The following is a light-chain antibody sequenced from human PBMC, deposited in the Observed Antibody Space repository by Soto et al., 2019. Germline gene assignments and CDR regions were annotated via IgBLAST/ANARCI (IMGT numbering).Light chain of an antibody. Sequence: EIVLTQSPATLSLSPGEGATLSCRASQSVGRYLAWYQQKPGQALRLLIYDASKRATGIAARFSGSGSGTDFTLTISSLEPEDFAVYYCQQRSDWPSTFGGGTKVQIK. CDR2: DAS. J-gene: IGKJ4*01. CDR1: QSVGRY. CDR3: QQRSDWPST. V-gene: IGKV3-11*01.